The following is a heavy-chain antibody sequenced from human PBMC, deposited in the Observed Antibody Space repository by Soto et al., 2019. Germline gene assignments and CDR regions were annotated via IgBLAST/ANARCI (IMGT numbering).Heavy chain of an antibody. V-gene: IGHV1-24*01. J-gene: IGHJ5*02. D-gene: IGHD3-3*01. CDR2: FDPEDGEA. Sequence: GASVKVSCKVSGYTLTELSMHRVRQAPGKGLEWMGGFDPEDGEAIYAQKFQGRVTMTEDTSTDTAYMELSSLRSEDTAVYYCATAIFGVVIPGPNWFDPWGQGTLVTVSS. CDR1: GYTLTELS. CDR3: ATAIFGVVIPGPNWFDP.